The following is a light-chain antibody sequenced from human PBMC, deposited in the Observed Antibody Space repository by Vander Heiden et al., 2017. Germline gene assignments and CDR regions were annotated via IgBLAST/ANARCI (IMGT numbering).Light chain of an antibody. CDR2: AAY. V-gene: IGKV1-27*01. Sequence: IQMPQSPSSLSASVGDTLTITCRASQCISNYLAWYQQRPGQVTKLLIYAAYTLKSGVPSRFSGGGSGKDFTLTISGLQPEDVATYYCQKYNTGVTFGPGTKVDLK. CDR1: QCISNY. J-gene: IGKJ3*01. CDR3: QKYNTGVT.